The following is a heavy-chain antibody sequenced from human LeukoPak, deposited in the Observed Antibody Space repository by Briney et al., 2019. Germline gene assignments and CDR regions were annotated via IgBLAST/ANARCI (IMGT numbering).Heavy chain of an antibody. CDR2: IYPRDGST. Sequence: GASVKVSCKASGYTFTSNYIHWVRQAPGQGLEWMGMIYPRDGSTSYAQKFQGRVTVTRDTSTSTVHMELSGLRSEDTAVYYCARGRQVWAHTNWFDPWGQGTLVTVSS. CDR1: GYTFTSNY. CDR3: ARGRQVWAHTNWFDP. D-gene: IGHD3-16*01. V-gene: IGHV1-46*01. J-gene: IGHJ5*02.